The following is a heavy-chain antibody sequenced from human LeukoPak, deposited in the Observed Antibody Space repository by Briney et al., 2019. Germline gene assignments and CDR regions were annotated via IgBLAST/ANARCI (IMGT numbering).Heavy chain of an antibody. CDR2: INHSGST. V-gene: IGHV4-34*01. D-gene: IGHD3-22*01. Sequence: PSETLSLTCAVYGGSFRGYYWSWIRQPPGKGLEWIGEINHSGSTNYNPSLKSRVTISVDTSKNQFSLKLSSVTAADTAVYYCARIYDSSGYYHYSPDAFDIWGQGTMVTVSS. CDR1: GGSFRGYY. J-gene: IGHJ3*02. CDR3: ARIYDSSGYYHYSPDAFDI.